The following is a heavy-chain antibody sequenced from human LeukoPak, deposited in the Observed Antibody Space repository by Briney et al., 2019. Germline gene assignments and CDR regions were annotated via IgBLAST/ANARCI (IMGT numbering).Heavy chain of an antibody. V-gene: IGHV4-4*07. D-gene: IGHD3-22*01. CDR2: IYTSGST. J-gene: IGHJ6*03. CDR3: AREGHYDSSGYYLQSHYCYYYMDV. Sequence: SETLSLTCTVSGGSISSYYWSWIRQPAGKGLEWIGRIYTSGSTNYNPSLKSRVTMSVDTSKNQFSLKLSSVTAADTAAYYCAREGHYDSSGYYLQSHYCYYYMDVWGKGTTVTVPS. CDR1: GGSISSYY.